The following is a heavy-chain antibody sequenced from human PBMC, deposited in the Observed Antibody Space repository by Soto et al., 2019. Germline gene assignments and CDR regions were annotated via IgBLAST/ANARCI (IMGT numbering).Heavy chain of an antibody. D-gene: IGHD5-18*01. J-gene: IGHJ4*02. CDR1: GGSITSGTYF. CDR3: ARQMHGNSFGSGFDY. V-gene: IGHV4-39*01. CDR2: MYSNGDT. Sequence: PSETLSLTCTVSGGSITSGTYFWGWTRQAPGKGLEWIGSMYSNGDTYYKPSLKSRVTISVDTSKIQFSLKVTSVTAADTAVYYCARQMHGNSFGSGFDYWGQGTPVTVSS.